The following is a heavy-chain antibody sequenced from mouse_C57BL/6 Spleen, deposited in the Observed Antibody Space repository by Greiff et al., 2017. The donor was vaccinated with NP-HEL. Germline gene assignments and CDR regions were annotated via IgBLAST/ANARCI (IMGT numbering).Heavy chain of an antibody. V-gene: IGHV1-72*01. J-gene: IGHJ3*01. Sequence: QVQLQQPGAELVKPGASVKLSCKASGYTFTSYWMHWVKQRPGRGLEWIGRINPNSGGTKYNEKFKSKATLTVDKPSSTAYMQLSSLTFEASAVYYCSRDLLWYLPAWFAYWGQGTLVTVSA. CDR3: SRDLLWYLPAWFAY. CDR1: GYTFTSYW. CDR2: INPNSGGT. D-gene: IGHD2-1*01.